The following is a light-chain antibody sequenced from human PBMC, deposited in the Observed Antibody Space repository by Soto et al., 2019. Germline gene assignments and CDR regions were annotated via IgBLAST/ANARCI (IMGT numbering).Light chain of an antibody. V-gene: IGKV1-5*01. J-gene: IGKJ4*01. CDR3: QQLNSYLT. Sequence: DIQMTQSPSTLPASVGDRVTITCRASQSISNWLAWYQQKPGKAPKLLIYDASSLESGVPSRFSGSGSGTEFTLTISSLQPDDFATYYCQQLNSYLTLGGGTKVDIK. CDR1: QSISNW. CDR2: DAS.